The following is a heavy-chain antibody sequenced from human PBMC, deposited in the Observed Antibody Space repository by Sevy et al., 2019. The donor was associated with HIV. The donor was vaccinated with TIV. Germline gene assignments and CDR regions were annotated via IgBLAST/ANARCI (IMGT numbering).Heavy chain of an antibody. V-gene: IGHV3-9*01. CDR2: ISWNSGSI. Sequence: GGSLRLSCAASGFTFDDYAMHWVRQAPGKGLEWVSGISWNSGSIGYADSVKGRFTISRDNAKNSLDLQMNSLRAEDTALYYCAKDKGCCTNGVCYTSYYYYGMDVWGQGTTVTVSS. J-gene: IGHJ6*02. CDR3: AKDKGCCTNGVCYTSYYYYGMDV. D-gene: IGHD2-8*01. CDR1: GFTFDDYA.